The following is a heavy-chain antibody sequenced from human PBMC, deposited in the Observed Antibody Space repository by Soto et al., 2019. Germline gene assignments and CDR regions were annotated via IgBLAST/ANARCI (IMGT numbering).Heavy chain of an antibody. CDR3: ASGIQLWLRRINNGYSG. CDR1: GGTFSTYA. V-gene: IGHV1-69*12. J-gene: IGHJ4*02. D-gene: IGHD5-18*01. CDR2: IIPMFGTA. Sequence: QVQLVQSGAEVKKPESSVKVSCKAPGGTFSTYAISWVRQAPGQGLEWMGGIIPMFGTANYAQRFQDRVTITADESTNTVYRELSSLRSEDTAVYFCASGIQLWLRRINNGYSGWGQGPLVTVSS.